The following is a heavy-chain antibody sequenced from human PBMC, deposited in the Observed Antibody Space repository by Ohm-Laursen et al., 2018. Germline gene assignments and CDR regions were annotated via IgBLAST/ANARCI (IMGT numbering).Heavy chain of an antibody. Sequence: TLSLTCTVSGGAIRSGGYYWSWIRQFPGKGLEWIGYIYYSGSTYYNPSLKSRIMMSVGTSKSQFSLKLSSVTAADTAVYYCAKYRAIGKDVPDKPPPEGYFAFWGQGTLAIVSS. V-gene: IGHV4-31*03. CDR1: GGAIRSGGYY. D-gene: IGHD1-14*01. J-gene: IGHJ4*02. CDR2: IYYSGST. CDR3: AKYRAIGKDVPDKPPPEGYFAF.